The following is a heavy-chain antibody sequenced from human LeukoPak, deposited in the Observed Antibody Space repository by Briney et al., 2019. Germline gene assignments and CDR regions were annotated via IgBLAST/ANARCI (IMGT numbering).Heavy chain of an antibody. CDR1: GFTFDDYA. Sequence: GRSLRLSCAASGFTFDDYAMHWVRQAPGKGLEWVSGISWNSGSIGYADSVKGRFTISRDNSKNTLYLQMNSLRAEDTAVYYCAKDQLDAFDIWGQGTMVTVSS. CDR3: AKDQLDAFDI. V-gene: IGHV3-9*01. D-gene: IGHD1-1*01. CDR2: ISWNSGSI. J-gene: IGHJ3*02.